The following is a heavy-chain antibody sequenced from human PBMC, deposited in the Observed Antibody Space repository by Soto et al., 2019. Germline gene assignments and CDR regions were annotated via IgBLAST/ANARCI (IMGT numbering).Heavy chain of an antibody. D-gene: IGHD2-15*01. J-gene: IGHJ4*02. V-gene: IGHV3-9*01. CDR3: AKVRQEDCSGGSCYPLYFDY. CDR2: ISWNSGSI. CDR1: GFTFDNYA. Sequence: EVQLVESGGGLVQPGRSLRLSCAASGFTFDNYAMHWVRQAPGKGLEWVSGISWNSGSIGYADSVKGRFTISRDNAKNSLYLQMNSLRAEDTALYYCAKVRQEDCSGGSCYPLYFDYWGQGTLVTVSS.